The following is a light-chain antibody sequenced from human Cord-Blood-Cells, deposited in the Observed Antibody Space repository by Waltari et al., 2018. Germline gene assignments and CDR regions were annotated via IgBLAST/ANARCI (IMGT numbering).Light chain of an antibody. Sequence: QSALPQPASVSGSPGQSITIPCTGTSSDVGGYNYVSWDQQHPGKAPKLMIYEVSNRPSGVSNRFSGSKSGNTASLTISGLQAEDEADYYCSSYTSSSTWVFGGGTKLTVL. V-gene: IGLV2-14*01. J-gene: IGLJ3*02. CDR3: SSYTSSSTWV. CDR2: EVS. CDR1: SSDVGGYNY.